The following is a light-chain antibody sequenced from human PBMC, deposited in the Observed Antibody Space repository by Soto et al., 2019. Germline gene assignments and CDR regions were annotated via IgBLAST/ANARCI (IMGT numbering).Light chain of an antibody. Sequence: ALTQPPAPLSLYSGERATLSCRASHSVSRYLAWYQQKPGQAPRLLIYDASNRATGIPARFSGSGSGTDSTLTISRLEPEDFAVYYCQHYVAPPITFGQGRRLEIK. CDR1: HSVSRY. J-gene: IGKJ5*01. CDR2: DAS. CDR3: QHYVAPPIT. V-gene: IGKV3-11*01.